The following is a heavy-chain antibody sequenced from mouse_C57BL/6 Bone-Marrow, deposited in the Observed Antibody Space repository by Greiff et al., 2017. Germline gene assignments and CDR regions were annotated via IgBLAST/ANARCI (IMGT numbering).Heavy chain of an antibody. CDR3: ARGRLRPWFAY. CDR1: GYTFTSYG. V-gene: IGHV1-64*01. CDR2: IHPNSGST. Sequence: QVQLQQPGAELVKPGASVKLSCKASGYTFTSYGMHWVKQRPGQGLEWIGMIHPNSGSTNYNEKVKSKSTLTVDKSSGTAYMQLSSLTSEDSAVYYCARGRLRPWFAYWGQGTLVTVSA. J-gene: IGHJ3*01. D-gene: IGHD2-4*01.